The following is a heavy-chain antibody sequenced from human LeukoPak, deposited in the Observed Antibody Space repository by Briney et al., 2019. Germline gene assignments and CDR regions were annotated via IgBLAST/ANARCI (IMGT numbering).Heavy chain of an antibody. CDR1: GFLFSDWS. V-gene: IGHV3-21*01. CDR2: ISSSSSYI. Sequence: GGSLRLSCAASGFLFSDWSMHWVRQAPGKGLEWVSSISSSSSYIYYADSVKGRFTISRDNAKNSLYLQMNSLRAEDTAVYYCARSGARYDFWSGYYTPYYYGMDVWGQGTTVTVSS. J-gene: IGHJ6*02. D-gene: IGHD3-3*01. CDR3: ARSGARYDFWSGYYTPYYYGMDV.